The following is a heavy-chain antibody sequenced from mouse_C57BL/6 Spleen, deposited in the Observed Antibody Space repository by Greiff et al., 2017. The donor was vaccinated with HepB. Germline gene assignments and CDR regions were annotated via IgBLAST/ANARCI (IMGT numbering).Heavy chain of an antibody. J-gene: IGHJ1*03. CDR1: GYSITSGYY. V-gene: IGHV3-6*01. D-gene: IGHD2-10*01. CDR2: ISYDGSN. Sequence: EVKLVESGPGLVKPSQSLSLTCSVTGYSITSGYYWNWIRQFPGNKLEWMGYISYDGSNNYNPSLKNRISITRDTSKNQFFLKLNSVTTEDTATYYCARESLLRYFDVWGTGTTVTVSS. CDR3: ARESLLRYFDV.